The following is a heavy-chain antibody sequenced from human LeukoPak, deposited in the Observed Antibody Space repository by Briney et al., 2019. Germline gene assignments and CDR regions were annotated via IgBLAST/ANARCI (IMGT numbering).Heavy chain of an antibody. J-gene: IGHJ1*01. CDR3: ARGGYYDSGGYSAAEYFQH. D-gene: IGHD3-22*01. V-gene: IGHV4-34*01. Sequence: PSETLSLTCAVYGGSFSGYYCSWIRQPPGKGLEWIGEINYSGSMNYNPSLKSRVTISVDTSKNQFSLKLSSVTAADTAVYYCARGGYYDSGGYSAAEYFQHWGQGTLVTVSS. CDR1: GGSFSGYY. CDR2: INYSGSM.